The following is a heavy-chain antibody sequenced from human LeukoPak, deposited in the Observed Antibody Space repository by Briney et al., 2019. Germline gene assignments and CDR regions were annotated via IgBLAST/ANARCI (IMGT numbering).Heavy chain of an antibody. CDR1: GFTFSSYW. D-gene: IGHD3-10*01. J-gene: IGHJ4*02. CDR3: ARGDGDH. CDR2: IEEDGDKR. V-gene: IGHV3-7*01. Sequence: PGGSLRLSCAASGFTFSSYWMSWVRQAPGKGLEWVANIEEDGDKRYYVDSVKGRFTISRDNANNSLYLLMNSLRDEDTAVYYCARGDGDHWGQGTLVTVSS.